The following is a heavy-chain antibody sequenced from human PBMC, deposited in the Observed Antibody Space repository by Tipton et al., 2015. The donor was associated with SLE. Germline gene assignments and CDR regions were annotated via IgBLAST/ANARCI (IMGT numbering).Heavy chain of an antibody. Sequence: TLSLTGKDEGGSISSHYWSWIRQPPGKGLEWIGYIYYSGSTNYNPSLKSRVTISVDTSKNQFSLKLSSVTAADTAVYYCARGADPWGQGTLVTVSS. CDR3: ARGADP. J-gene: IGHJ5*02. V-gene: IGHV4-59*11. CDR1: GGSISSHY. CDR2: IYYSGST.